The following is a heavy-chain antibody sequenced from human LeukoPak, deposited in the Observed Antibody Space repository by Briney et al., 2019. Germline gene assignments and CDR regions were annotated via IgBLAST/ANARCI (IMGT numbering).Heavy chain of an antibody. J-gene: IGHJ4*02. Sequence: GGSLRLSCVASGFTFTRYGMHWVRQAPGKGLEWVAVIQYDGSEKFYADSVKGRFTISRDYSKNTLDLQMNSLRAGDTAVYYCARGVFCRGHYCDFWGQGALVTVSS. CDR2: IQYDGSEK. D-gene: IGHD3-10*01. CDR3: ARGVFCRGHYCDF. CDR1: GFTFTRYG. V-gene: IGHV3-33*01.